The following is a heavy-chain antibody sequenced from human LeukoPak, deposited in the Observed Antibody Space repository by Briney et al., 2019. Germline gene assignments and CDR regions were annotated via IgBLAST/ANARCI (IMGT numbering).Heavy chain of an antibody. CDR3: ARDRDTAMAYDAFDI. Sequence: GGSLRLSCAASGFTFSDYYMSWIRQAPGKGLVWVSYISSRGSTIYYADSVKGRFTISRDNAKNSLYLQMNSLRAEDTAVYYCARDRDTAMAYDAFDIWGQGTMVTVSS. J-gene: IGHJ3*02. CDR2: ISSRGSTI. CDR1: GFTFSDYY. D-gene: IGHD5-18*01. V-gene: IGHV3-11*01.